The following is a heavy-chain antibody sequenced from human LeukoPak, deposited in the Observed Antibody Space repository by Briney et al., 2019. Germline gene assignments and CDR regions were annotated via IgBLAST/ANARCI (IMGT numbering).Heavy chain of an antibody. CDR1: GFTFSHYG. D-gene: IGHD3-10*01. CDR2: IWHDGSNE. Sequence: GGSLRLSCAASGFTFSHYGTHWVRQAPGKGLEWVAVIWHDGSNEYYADSVKGRFTISRDNSKNTLYLQMNSLRAEDTAVYYCANERQPNYYGSGSSLDYWGQGTLVTVSS. V-gene: IGHV3-30*02. CDR3: ANERQPNYYGSGSSLDY. J-gene: IGHJ4*02.